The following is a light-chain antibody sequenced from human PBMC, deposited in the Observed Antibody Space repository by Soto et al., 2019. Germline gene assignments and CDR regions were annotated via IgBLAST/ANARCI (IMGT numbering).Light chain of an antibody. CDR2: GAS. V-gene: IGKV3-20*01. CDR3: QQYGSSRFT. CDR1: QSVSSSY. Sequence: EIVLTQSPGTLSLSPGERATLSCRASQSVSSSYLAWYQQKPGQAPRLLIYGASSTTTGIPDRFSGSGSGTDFTLTISRLKPEDFAVYYGQQYGSSRFTFGPGTKVDSK. J-gene: IGKJ3*01.